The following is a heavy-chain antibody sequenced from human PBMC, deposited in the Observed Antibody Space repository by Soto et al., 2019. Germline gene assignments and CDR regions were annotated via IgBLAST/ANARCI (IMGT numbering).Heavy chain of an antibody. D-gene: IGHD3-22*01. CDR3: ARDRRSNYYDSTPFDY. CDR2: IYSGGST. Sequence: GGSLRLSCAASGFTVSSNYMSWVRQAPGKGLEWVSVIYSGGSTYYADSVKGRFTISRDNSKNTLYLQMNSLRAEDTAVYYCARDRRSNYYDSTPFDYWGQGTLVTVSS. J-gene: IGHJ4*02. V-gene: IGHV3-53*01. CDR1: GFTVSSNY.